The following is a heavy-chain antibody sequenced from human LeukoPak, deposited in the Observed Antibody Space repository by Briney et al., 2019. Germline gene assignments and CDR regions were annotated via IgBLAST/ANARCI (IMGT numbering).Heavy chain of an antibody. CDR1: GFIFSTYS. Sequence: GGSLRLSCAASGFIFSTYSMSWVRQAPGKGLEWVSSISSSRAYIHYADSVKGRFTISRDNAQNSLYLQMNSLRVEDTAVYYCLGAFDFWGQGTMVTVSS. CDR3: LGAFDF. V-gene: IGHV3-21*01. J-gene: IGHJ3*01. CDR2: ISSSRAYI.